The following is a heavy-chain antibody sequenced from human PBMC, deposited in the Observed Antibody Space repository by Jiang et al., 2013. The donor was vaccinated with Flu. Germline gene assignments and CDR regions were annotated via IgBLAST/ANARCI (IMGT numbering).Heavy chain of an antibody. CDR1: EDTFGSYA. V-gene: IGHV1-69*06. CDR2: FSLVIHKP. J-gene: IGHJ4*02. Sequence: SGAEVRKPGSSVKVSCKTSEDTFGSYAISWMRQAPGHGLEWMGAFSLVIHKPNYADNFKGRITFSADKSSSTVFMELSTLTSEDTALYYCARGDDSSGWPFFDSWGQGPWSASPQ. CDR3: ARGDDSSGWPFFDS. D-gene: IGHD3-22*01.